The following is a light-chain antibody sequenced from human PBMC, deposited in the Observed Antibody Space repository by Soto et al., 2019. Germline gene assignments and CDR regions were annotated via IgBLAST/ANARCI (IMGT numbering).Light chain of an antibody. J-gene: IGKJ5*01. V-gene: IGKV3-20*01. CDR1: QSVSSN. Sequence: VRARAPATRAVSPGEGATRACAASQSVSSNLAWYQQKPAQAPRLLIYGASSRATGIPDRFSGSGSGADFTLTISRLEHVAFAVYSCQQYGSSPTTFGQGTRLEIK. CDR2: GAS. CDR3: QQYGSSPTT.